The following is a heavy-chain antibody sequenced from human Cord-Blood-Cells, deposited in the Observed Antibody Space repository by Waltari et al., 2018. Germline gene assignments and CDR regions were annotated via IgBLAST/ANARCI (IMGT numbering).Heavy chain of an antibody. J-gene: IGHJ6*02. D-gene: IGHD3-10*01. CDR2: IWYDGSNK. CDR3: VRDSGGYYYYGMDV. CDR1: GFTFSSYG. V-gene: IGHV3-33*01. Sequence: QVQLVESGGGVVQPGRSLRLSCAASGFTFSSYGMHWVRQAPGKGLEWVAVIWYDGSNKYYADSVKGRFTISRDNSKNTLYLQMNSLRAEDTAVYYCVRDSGGYYYYGMDVWGQGTTVTVSS.